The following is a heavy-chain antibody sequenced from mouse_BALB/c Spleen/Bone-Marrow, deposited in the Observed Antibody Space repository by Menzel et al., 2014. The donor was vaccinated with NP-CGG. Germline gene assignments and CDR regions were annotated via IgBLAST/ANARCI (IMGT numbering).Heavy chain of an antibody. CDR2: IDPANVNT. J-gene: IGHJ3*01. CDR1: GFNIKNTY. CDR3: ATYYYGSSLFAY. V-gene: IGHV14-3*02. D-gene: IGHD1-1*01. Sequence: EVKLVESGAELVKPGASVKLSCTASGFNIKNTYIHWVKQRPEQGLEWIGRIDPANVNTKYDPKFQGKATITADTSSNTAYLQLSSLTSEDTAVYYCATYYYGSSLFAYWGQGTLVTASA.